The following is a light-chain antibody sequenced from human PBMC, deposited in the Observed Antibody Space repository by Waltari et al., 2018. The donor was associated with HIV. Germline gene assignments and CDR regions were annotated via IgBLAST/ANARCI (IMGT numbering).Light chain of an antibody. CDR3: SSYTSSSTLV. V-gene: IGLV2-14*01. CDR1: YSDVGGYNY. J-gene: IGLJ2*01. CDR2: EVT. Sequence: QSALTQPASVSGSPGQSLTISCTGTYSDVGGYNYVSCFQQRPGKAPKLIVYEVTHRPAGVSNRFSASKSGNTASLTISGVQAEDEADYYCSSYTSSSTLVFGGGTKLTVL.